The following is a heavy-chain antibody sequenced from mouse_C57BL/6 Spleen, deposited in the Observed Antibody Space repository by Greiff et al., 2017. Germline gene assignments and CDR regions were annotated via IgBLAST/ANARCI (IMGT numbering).Heavy chain of an antibody. CDR3: ASWYGYGYAMDY. J-gene: IGHJ4*01. V-gene: IGHV1-61*01. D-gene: IGHD2-2*01. Sequence: QVQLQQPGAELVRPGSSVKLSCKASGYTFTSYWMDWVKQRPGQGLEWIGNIYPSDSETHYNQKFKDKATLTVDKSSSTAYMQLSSLTSEDSAVYYCASWYGYGYAMDYWGQGTSVTVSS. CDR2: IYPSDSET. CDR1: GYTFTSYW.